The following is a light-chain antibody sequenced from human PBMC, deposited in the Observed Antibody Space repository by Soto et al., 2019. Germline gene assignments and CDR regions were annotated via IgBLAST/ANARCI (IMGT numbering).Light chain of an antibody. CDR2: LDS. J-gene: IGKJ2*01. Sequence: DIVLTQAPRTLPVSLGESASISCRASRRLLQSNGYNYSDWSLPKAGQSPQVLVYLDSNRASGVPGRVSGSRSCTDFTLKMSTVEADDVGVYYCMQSLQTPITFGQGTRLEI. CDR3: MQSLQTPIT. CDR1: RRLLQSNGYNY. V-gene: IGKV2-28*01.